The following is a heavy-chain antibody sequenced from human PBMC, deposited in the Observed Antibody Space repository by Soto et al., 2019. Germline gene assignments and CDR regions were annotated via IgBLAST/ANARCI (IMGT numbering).Heavy chain of an antibody. D-gene: IGHD6-13*01. CDR1: GGSISSSSYY. J-gene: IGHJ4*02. Sequence: QLQLQASGPGLVKPSETLSLTCTDSGGSISSSSYYLGWIRQPPGKGLEWIGSTYYSGSTYYNPALKSRVTISVDTSKNPFSLKLRSVTAADTAVYYCARRGSSSWYGYWGQGTLVTVSS. CDR2: TYYSGST. CDR3: ARRGSSSWYGY. V-gene: IGHV4-39*01.